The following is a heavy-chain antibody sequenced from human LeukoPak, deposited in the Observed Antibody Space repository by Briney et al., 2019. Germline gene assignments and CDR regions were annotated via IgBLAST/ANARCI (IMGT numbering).Heavy chain of an antibody. CDR1: GFTFSSYS. CDR2: ISSSSSYI. Sequence: GGSLRLSCAASGFTFSSYSMNWVRQAPGKGLEWVSSISSSSSYIYYADSVKSRFTISRDNAKNSLYLQMNSLRAEDTAVYYCARDSSSNYYDSSGYYLFRKPFDYWGQGTLVTVSS. J-gene: IGHJ4*02. D-gene: IGHD3-22*01. CDR3: ARDSSSNYYDSSGYYLFRKPFDY. V-gene: IGHV3-21*01.